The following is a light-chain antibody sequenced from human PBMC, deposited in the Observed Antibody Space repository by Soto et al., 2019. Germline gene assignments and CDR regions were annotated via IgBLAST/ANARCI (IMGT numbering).Light chain of an antibody. V-gene: IGLV2-14*01. CDR3: SLFTTSGTWV. CDR2: EVS. Sequence: QSALTQPASVSGSPGQSITISCTGTSSDVGGYNYVSWYQQHPGKAPKLMISEVSNRPSGVPDRFSGSKSGNTASLTIFGLQAEDEAYYYCSLFTTSGTWVFGGGTKLTVL. CDR1: SSDVGGYNY. J-gene: IGLJ3*02.